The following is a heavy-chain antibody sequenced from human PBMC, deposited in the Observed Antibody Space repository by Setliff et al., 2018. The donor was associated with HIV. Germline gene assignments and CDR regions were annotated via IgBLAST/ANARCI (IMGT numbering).Heavy chain of an antibody. D-gene: IGHD3-10*01. CDR2: FDPEDGEA. Sequence: ASVKVSCKVSGYTLTELSIHWVRQTFGKGLEWMGGFDPEDGEAIYAQKFQGRVTMTEDTSTDTAYMELSSLRPEDTAVYYCARESQTGTGSYLAWGQGTLVTVSS. V-gene: IGHV1-24*01. CDR3: ARESQTGTGSYLA. J-gene: IGHJ4*02. CDR1: GYTLTELS.